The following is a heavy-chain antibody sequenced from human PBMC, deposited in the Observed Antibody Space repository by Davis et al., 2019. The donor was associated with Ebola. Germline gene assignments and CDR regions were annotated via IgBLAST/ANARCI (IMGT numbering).Heavy chain of an antibody. CDR2: ISSSSSYI. D-gene: IGHD2-2*01. J-gene: IGHJ4*02. V-gene: IGHV3-21*01. Sequence: GESLKISCAASGFTFSSYSMNWVRQAPGKGLEWVSSISSSSSYIYYADSVKGRFTISRDNAKNSLYLQMNSLRAEDTAVYYCARLLGYCSSTSCYADYWGQGTLVTVSS. CDR3: ARLLGYCSSTSCYADY. CDR1: GFTFSSYS.